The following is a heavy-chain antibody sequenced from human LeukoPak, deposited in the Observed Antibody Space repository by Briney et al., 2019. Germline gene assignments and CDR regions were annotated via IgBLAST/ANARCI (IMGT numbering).Heavy chain of an antibody. V-gene: IGHV3-23*01. J-gene: IGHJ5*02. CDR1: GFTFSAYD. CDR3: AKGEGFDP. Sequence: GGSLRLSCAASGFTFSAYDMSWVRQAPGKGLDWVSAISGGGGSTYYADSVKGRFIISKDNSKNTLYLQVNSLRAEDTAVYYCAKGEGFDPWGQGTLVTVSS. CDR2: ISGGGGST.